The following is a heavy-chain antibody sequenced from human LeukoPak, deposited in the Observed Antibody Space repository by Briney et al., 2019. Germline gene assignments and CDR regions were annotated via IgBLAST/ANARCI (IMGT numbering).Heavy chain of an antibody. V-gene: IGHV1-46*01. CDR2: INPSGGST. Sequence: ASVKVSCKASGYTFTSYYMHWVRQAPGQGLEWMGIINPSGGSTSYAQKFQGRVTMTRDTSISTAYMELSRLRSDDTAVYYCARGPYRAPGYCSGGGCYSDYYYYMDVWGKGTTVTVSS. CDR3: ARGPYRAPGYCSGGGCYSDYYYYMDV. CDR1: GYTFTSYY. D-gene: IGHD2-15*01. J-gene: IGHJ6*03.